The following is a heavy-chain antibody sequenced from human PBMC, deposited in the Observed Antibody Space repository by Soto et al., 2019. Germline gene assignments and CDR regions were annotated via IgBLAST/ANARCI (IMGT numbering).Heavy chain of an antibody. J-gene: IGHJ5*02. CDR1: GGSISSGGYS. V-gene: IGHV4-30-2*01. Sequence: PSETLSLTCTVSGGSISSGGYSWSWIRQPPGKGLEWIGYIYHSGSTYYNPSLKSRVTISVDRSKNQFSLKLSSVTAADTAVYYCARARGDYGDYVWFDPWGQGTLVTVSS. CDR2: IYHSGST. D-gene: IGHD4-17*01. CDR3: ARARGDYGDYVWFDP.